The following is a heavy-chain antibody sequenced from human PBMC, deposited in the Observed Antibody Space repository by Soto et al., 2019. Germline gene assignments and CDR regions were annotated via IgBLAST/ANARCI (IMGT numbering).Heavy chain of an antibody. CDR1: GFTFSSYA. CDR2: ITGTDSTT. CDR3: AKDPDPPHRWVRYGMDV. V-gene: IGHV3-23*04. Sequence: EVQLVESGGGLVQPGGSLRLSCAASGFTFSSYAMSWVRQAPGKGLEWVSGITGTDSTTYYADSVKGRFSISRDNSRNMLYLQMNSLRAEDTAIYYCAKDPDPPHRWVRYGMDVWGQGTTVTVSS. J-gene: IGHJ6*02.